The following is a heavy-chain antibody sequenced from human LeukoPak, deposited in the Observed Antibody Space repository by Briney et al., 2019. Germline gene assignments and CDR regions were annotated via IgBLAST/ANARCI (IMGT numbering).Heavy chain of an antibody. V-gene: IGHV3-21*01. Sequence: GGSLRLSCAASGFTFSSYSMNWVRQAPGKGLGWVSSISSRSSYIYYTDSVKGRFTISRDNAKNSLYLQMNSLRAEDTAVYYCARLMRPPWRVDSYYNYYMDVWGKGTTVTISS. D-gene: IGHD3-16*01. CDR3: ARLMRPPWRVDSYYNYYMDV. J-gene: IGHJ6*03. CDR2: ISSRSSYI. CDR1: GFTFSSYS.